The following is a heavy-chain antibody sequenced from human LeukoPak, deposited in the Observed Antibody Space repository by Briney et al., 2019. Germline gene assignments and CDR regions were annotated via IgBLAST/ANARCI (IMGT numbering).Heavy chain of an antibody. CDR1: GGSFSGYY. D-gene: IGHD3-3*01. CDR3: ARGLKGGLTIFGVVREYYFDY. J-gene: IGHJ4*02. Sequence: PSDTLSLTGAVYGGSFSGYYRSWIRQPPGKGLEWMGEINHSGSTNYNPSLKSRVTISVDTSKNQFSLKLSSVAAADTAVYYCARGLKGGLTIFGVVREYYFDYWGQGTLVTVSS. CDR2: INHSGST. V-gene: IGHV4-34*01.